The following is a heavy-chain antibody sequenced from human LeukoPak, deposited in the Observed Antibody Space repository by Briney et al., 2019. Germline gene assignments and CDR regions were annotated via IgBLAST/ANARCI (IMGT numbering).Heavy chain of an antibody. Sequence: GRSLRLSCAASGFNVDDFAMHRVRQTPGKGLEWVAAISWDDDSTYYVDSVKGRFTISRDNSKNSLYLQMNSLRSDDTALYYCARGLGGLDWGQGTLVTVSS. D-gene: IGHD3-10*01. CDR2: ISWDDDST. V-gene: IGHV3-43D*04. CDR3: ARGLGGLD. CDR1: GFNVDDFA. J-gene: IGHJ4*02.